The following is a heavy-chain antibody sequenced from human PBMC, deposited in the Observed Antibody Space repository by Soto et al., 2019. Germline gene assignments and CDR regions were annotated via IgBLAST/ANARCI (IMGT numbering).Heavy chain of an antibody. Sequence: GGSLRLSCTVSGVTFSNYAMNWVRQSPGKGLEWVSSLSGSGGTTYYADSVKGRFIISRDNSKNTLYLLMNSLRAEDTALYYCAKQRADYGSGADTFYFDSWGQGALVTV. CDR2: LSGSGGTT. CDR3: AKQRADYGSGADTFYFDS. V-gene: IGHV3-23*01. D-gene: IGHD3-10*01. CDR1: GVTFSNYA. J-gene: IGHJ4*02.